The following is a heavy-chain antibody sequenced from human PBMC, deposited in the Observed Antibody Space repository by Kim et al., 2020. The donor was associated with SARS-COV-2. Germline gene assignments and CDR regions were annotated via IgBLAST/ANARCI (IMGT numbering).Heavy chain of an antibody. D-gene: IGHD6-13*01. V-gene: IGHV4-39*07. CDR3: ARDRIAAAGKDFDY. J-gene: IGHJ4*02. Sequence: NPSLKSPVTISVDTSKNQFSLKLSSVTAADTAVYYCARDRIAAAGKDFDYWGQGTLVTVSS.